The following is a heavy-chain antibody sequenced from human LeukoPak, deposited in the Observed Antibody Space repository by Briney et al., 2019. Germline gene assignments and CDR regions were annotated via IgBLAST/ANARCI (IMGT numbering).Heavy chain of an antibody. Sequence: GGSLRLSCAASGFTFSSYWMNWVRQASGKGLEWVSGITDNGRKTYYADSVKGRFSISRDNSKNTLYLQMSDLRAEDTAVYYCAKITVATTPNYWGQGTLVTVSS. CDR1: GFTFSSYW. J-gene: IGHJ4*02. CDR2: ITDNGRKT. CDR3: AKITVATTPNY. D-gene: IGHD3-10*01. V-gene: IGHV3-23*01.